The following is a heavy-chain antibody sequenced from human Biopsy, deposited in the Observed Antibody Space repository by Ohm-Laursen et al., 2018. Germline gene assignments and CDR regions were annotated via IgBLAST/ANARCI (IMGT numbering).Heavy chain of an antibody. D-gene: IGHD2-2*01. CDR2: VHHDGRA. V-gene: IGHV4-34*01. J-gene: IGHJ5*02. CDR3: ARFIVPSLHCSNGVCPIRWFDP. CDR1: GGSINNFY. Sequence: SDTLSLTCIVSGGSINNFYWSWIRQPPGKGLEWIGEVHHDGRANYNPSLKSRVTISGDMSKKQFSLKLSGVTAADTAVYYCARFIVPSLHCSNGVCPIRWFDPWGQGTLVTVFS.